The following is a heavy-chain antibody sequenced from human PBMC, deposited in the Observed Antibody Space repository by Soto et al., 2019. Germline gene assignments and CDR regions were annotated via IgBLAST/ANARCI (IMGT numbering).Heavy chain of an antibody. J-gene: IGHJ6*02. CDR1: GFTFSSYA. CDR2: ISGSGGST. D-gene: IGHD2-2*01. Sequence: GGSLRLSCAASGFTFSSYAMSWVRQAPGKGLEWVSAISGSGGSTYYADSVKGRFTISRDNSKNTLYLQMNSLRAEDTAVYYCAKSGGWYCSSTSCPDYYYGMDVWGQGTTVTVSS. CDR3: AKSGGWYCSSTSCPDYYYGMDV. V-gene: IGHV3-23*01.